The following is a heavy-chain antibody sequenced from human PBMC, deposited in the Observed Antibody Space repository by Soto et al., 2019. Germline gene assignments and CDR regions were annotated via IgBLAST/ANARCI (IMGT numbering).Heavy chain of an antibody. Sequence: QVQLQESGPGLVKHSETLSLTCTVSGGSISSYYWSWIRQPPGKGLEWIGYIYYSGSTNSNPSLKSRVTISVDTSKNQFSLKLSSVTAADTAVYYCARRYGASFDYLGQGTLVTVSS. J-gene: IGHJ4*02. CDR2: IYYSGST. CDR1: GGSISSYY. V-gene: IGHV4-59*01. CDR3: ARRYGASFDY. D-gene: IGHD4-17*01.